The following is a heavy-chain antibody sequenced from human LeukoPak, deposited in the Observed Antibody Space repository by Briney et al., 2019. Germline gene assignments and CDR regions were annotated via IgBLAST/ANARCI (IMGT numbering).Heavy chain of an antibody. CDR1: AFIFSGHW. Sequence: GGSLRLSCEGSAFIFSGHWMNWVRQTPGKGLEWVAVTSSDLNVKLYADSVKGRFTISRDNSRSTLYLQMDSLRPEDTAIYYCAREGYYGSGSPPSLYFDYWGQGTLVTVSS. CDR3: AREGYYGSGSPPSLYFDY. J-gene: IGHJ4*02. D-gene: IGHD3-10*01. V-gene: IGHV3-30*03. CDR2: TSSDLNVK.